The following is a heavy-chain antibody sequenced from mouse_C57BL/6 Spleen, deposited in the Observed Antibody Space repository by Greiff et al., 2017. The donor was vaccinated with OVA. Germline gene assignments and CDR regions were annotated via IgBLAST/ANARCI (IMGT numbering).Heavy chain of an antibody. V-gene: IGHV1-39*01. CDR3: AREELLRGFDY. D-gene: IGHD1-1*01. Sequence: EVQGVESGPELVKPGASVKISCKASGYSFTDYNMNWVKQSHGKSLEWIGVINPNYGTTSYNQKFKGKAKLTVDQSSSTAYMQLNSLTSEDSAVYYCAREELLRGFDYWGQGTTLTVSS. CDR1: GYSFTDYN. J-gene: IGHJ2*01. CDR2: INPNYGTT.